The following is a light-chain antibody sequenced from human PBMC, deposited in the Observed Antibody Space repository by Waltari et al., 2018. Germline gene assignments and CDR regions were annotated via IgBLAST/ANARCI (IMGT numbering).Light chain of an antibody. CDR2: GTS. J-gene: IGKJ1*01. Sequence: EVVMTQSPATLSVSPGERATLACRASQGVSNSLAWYQQRPGQSPRLLIYGTSTRATGIPARFSGSGSGTEFTLTISSLQSEDFAVYYCQQYNYWWTFGQGTKVEI. CDR3: QQYNYWWT. V-gene: IGKV3-15*01. CDR1: QGVSNS.